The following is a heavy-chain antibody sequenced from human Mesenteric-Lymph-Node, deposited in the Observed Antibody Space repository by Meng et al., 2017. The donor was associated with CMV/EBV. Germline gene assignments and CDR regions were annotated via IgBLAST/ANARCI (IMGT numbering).Heavy chain of an antibody. Sequence: KASGSTFTGSYIHWVRQAPGQGLEWMGRINPTGSDTNYAQKFRGRVTMARDTSITTAYMELNRLTSDDTGLYYCARGGSAFSGELDYWGQGTLVTVSS. CDR3: ARGGSAFSGELDY. J-gene: IGHJ4*02. V-gene: IGHV1-2*05. D-gene: IGHD5-12*01. CDR1: GSTFTGSY. CDR2: INPTGSDT.